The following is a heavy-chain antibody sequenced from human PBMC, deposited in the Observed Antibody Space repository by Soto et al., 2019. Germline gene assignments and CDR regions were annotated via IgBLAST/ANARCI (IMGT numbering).Heavy chain of an antibody. V-gene: IGHV4-59*01. CDR2: IHYSGTT. J-gene: IGHJ4*02. CDR3: AAGEASSRNLAPYYLDF. CDR1: GGSMRNYF. D-gene: IGHD6-13*01. Sequence: ETLSLTCTVSGGSMRNYFWTWVRQPPGKGLEWIGYIHYSGTTSFFPSYNPSLRSRVTISEDTSKNQFSLKLLSVTTADTAVYFCAAGEASSRNLAPYYLDFWGQGTLVTVSS.